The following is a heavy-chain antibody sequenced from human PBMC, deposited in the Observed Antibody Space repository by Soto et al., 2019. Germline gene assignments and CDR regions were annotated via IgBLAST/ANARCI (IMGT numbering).Heavy chain of an antibody. V-gene: IGHV1-3*05. CDR3: ARSPGGWLYYFDY. Sequence: QVQLVQSGAEEKKPGASVKVSCKASGYTFTSYAMHWVRQAPGQRLEWMGWINAGNGNTKYSQKFQGRVTITRDTSASTAYMELSSLRSEDTAVYYCARSPGGWLYYFDYWGQGTLVTASS. D-gene: IGHD6-19*01. CDR2: INAGNGNT. J-gene: IGHJ4*02. CDR1: GYTFTSYA.